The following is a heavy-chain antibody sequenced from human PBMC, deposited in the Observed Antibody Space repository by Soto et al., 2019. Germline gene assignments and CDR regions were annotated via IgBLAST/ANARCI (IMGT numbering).Heavy chain of an antibody. Sequence: PGGSLRLSCAASGFTFSSYAMSWVRQAPGKGLEWVSAISGSGGSTYYADSVKGRFTISRDNSKNTLYLQMNSLRAEDTAVYYCAKSRDDYEKGINWLDPWGQGTLVTVSS. J-gene: IGHJ5*02. CDR3: AKSRDDYEKGINWLDP. D-gene: IGHD4-17*01. V-gene: IGHV3-23*01. CDR2: ISGSGGST. CDR1: GFTFSSYA.